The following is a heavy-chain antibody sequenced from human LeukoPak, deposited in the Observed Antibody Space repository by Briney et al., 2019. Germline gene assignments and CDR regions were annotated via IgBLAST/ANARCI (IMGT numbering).Heavy chain of an antibody. CDR1: GFPFSTYA. CDR3: VRSLDY. CDR2: ITGSGGFT. V-gene: IGHV3-23*01. Sequence: GGSLRLSCAASGFPFSTYAMNWVRQAPGKGLEWVSVITGSGGFTQYADSVKGRFTISRDDSKNTVYLQMNSLRVEDTALYYCVRSLDYWGQGALVTVSS. J-gene: IGHJ4*02.